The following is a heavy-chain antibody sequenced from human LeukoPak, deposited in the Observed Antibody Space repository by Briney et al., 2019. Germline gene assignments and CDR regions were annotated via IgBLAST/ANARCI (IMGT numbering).Heavy chain of an antibody. D-gene: IGHD3-10*01. Sequence: GGSQRLSCAASGFTFSDYYMSWIRQAPGKGLEWVSYISSSSSYTNYGDSVKGRFTISRDNAKNSLYLQMNSLRAEDTAVYYCAREFAVRGVTMRAFDIWGQGAMVTVSS. J-gene: IGHJ3*02. CDR1: GFTFSDYY. V-gene: IGHV3-11*05. CDR3: AREFAVRGVTMRAFDI. CDR2: ISSSSSYT.